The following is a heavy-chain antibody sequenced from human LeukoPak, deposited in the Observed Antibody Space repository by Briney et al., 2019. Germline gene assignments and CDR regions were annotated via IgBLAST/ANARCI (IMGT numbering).Heavy chain of an antibody. V-gene: IGHV4-61*01. CDR2: IYYSGST. CDR1: GGSISSSSYY. D-gene: IGHD6-19*01. J-gene: IGHJ3*02. CDR3: ARDYSSGWPPIDAFDI. Sequence: SETLSLTCTVSGGSISSSSYYWSWIRQPPGKGLEWIGYIYYSGSTNYNPSLKSRVTISVDTSKNQFSLKLGSVTAADTAVYYCARDYSSGWPPIDAFDIWGQGTMVTVSS.